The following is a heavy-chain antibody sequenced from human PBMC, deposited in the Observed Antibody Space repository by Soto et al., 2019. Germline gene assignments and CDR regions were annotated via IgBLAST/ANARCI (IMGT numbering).Heavy chain of an antibody. CDR2: IYPGDSDT. V-gene: IGHV5-51*01. CDR3: ARHQHYYDSSGFNQDAFDI. D-gene: IGHD3-22*01. Sequence: GESLKISCKGSGYSFTSYWLGWVRQMPGKGLEWMGIIYPGDSDTRYSPSFQGQVTISADKSISTAYLQWSSLKASDTAMYYCARHQHYYDSSGFNQDAFDIRGQGTMVTV. J-gene: IGHJ3*02. CDR1: GYSFTSYW.